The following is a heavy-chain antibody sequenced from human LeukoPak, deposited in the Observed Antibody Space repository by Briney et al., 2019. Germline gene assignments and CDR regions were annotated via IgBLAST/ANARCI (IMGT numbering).Heavy chain of an antibody. CDR2: ISGSGGST. CDR1: GFTFSSYA. V-gene: IGHV3-23*01. CDR3: AKGVYSGSYTYIGY. D-gene: IGHD1-26*01. J-gene: IGHJ4*02. Sequence: GGSLRLSCAASGFTFSSYAMSWVRQAPGKGLEWVSAISGSGGSTYYADSVKGRFTISRDNSKNTLYLQMNSLRAEDTAVYYCAKGVYSGSYTYIGYWGQGTLVTVSS.